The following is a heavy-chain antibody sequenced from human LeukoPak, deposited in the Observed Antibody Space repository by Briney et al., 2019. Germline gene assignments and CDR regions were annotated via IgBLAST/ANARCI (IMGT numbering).Heavy chain of an antibody. CDR2: IKEDESAK. CDR1: GFISTDHW. V-gene: IGHV3-7*01. Sequence: GGSLRLSCVASGFISTDHWMSWVRQAPGKGLDWVANIKEDESAKFYADSVRGRFTISRDNAKNSVYLEMNNLRVEDTAVYYCARAVDVADYWGRGTLVTVSS. D-gene: IGHD3-16*01. J-gene: IGHJ4*02. CDR3: ARAVDVADY.